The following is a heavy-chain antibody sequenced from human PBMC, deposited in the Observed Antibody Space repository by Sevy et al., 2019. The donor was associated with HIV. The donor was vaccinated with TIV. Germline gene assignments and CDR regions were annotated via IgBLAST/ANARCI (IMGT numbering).Heavy chain of an antibody. V-gene: IGHV3-30*18. CDR1: GFIFSSYG. CDR2: ISYDDSSI. J-gene: IGHJ4*02. Sequence: GGSLRLSCAASGFIFSSYGMHWVRQAPGKGLEWVTIISYDDSSIYYADSVKGRFTISRDNSENILYLQMNSLRTYDTAVYYCVKGGVTWELLDYWGQGTLVTVSS. CDR3: VKGGVTWELLDY. D-gene: IGHD1-26*01.